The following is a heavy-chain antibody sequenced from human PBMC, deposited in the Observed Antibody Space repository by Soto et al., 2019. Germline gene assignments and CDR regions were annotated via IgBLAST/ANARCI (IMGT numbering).Heavy chain of an antibody. V-gene: IGHV5-51*01. CDR3: ARLDYDILTGYSSTFDY. CDR1: GYSFTSYW. Sequence: GESLKISCKGSGYSFTSYWIGWVRQMPGKGLEWMGIIYPGDSDTRYSPSFQGQVTISADKSISTAYLQWSSLKASDTAMYYCARLDYDILTGYSSTFDYWGQGTLVTVSS. J-gene: IGHJ4*02. CDR2: IYPGDSDT. D-gene: IGHD3-9*01.